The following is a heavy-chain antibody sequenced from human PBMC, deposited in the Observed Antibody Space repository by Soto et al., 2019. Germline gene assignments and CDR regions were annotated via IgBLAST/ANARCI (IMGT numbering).Heavy chain of an antibody. J-gene: IGHJ4*02. D-gene: IGHD2-8*02. Sequence: QVHLVQSGADVRKPGASVKVSCKASGYIFTDYYLHWVRQAPGQRLEWMGWINPGTGATRFAQKFQGRVTMTRDTSITTGYMELSRLTSDDTAAYYCARGGAHCPRGVCLGRYWGQGTQLTVSS. CDR2: INPGTGAT. CDR1: GYIFTDYY. CDR3: ARGGAHCPRGVCLGRY. V-gene: IGHV1-2*02.